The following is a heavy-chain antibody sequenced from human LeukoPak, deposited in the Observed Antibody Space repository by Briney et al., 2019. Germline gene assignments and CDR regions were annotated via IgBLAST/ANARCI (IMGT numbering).Heavy chain of an antibody. CDR3: AKDIGYSSRRIFDY. CDR1: GFTFSSYG. J-gene: IGHJ4*02. D-gene: IGHD6-13*01. Sequence: PGGSLRLSCAASGFTFSSYGMHWVRQAPGKGLEWVASIKEDESEINYVDSVKGRFTISRDNAKNSLYLQMNSLRAEDMALYYCAKDIGYSSRRIFDYWGQGTLVTVSS. CDR2: IKEDESEI. V-gene: IGHV3-7*03.